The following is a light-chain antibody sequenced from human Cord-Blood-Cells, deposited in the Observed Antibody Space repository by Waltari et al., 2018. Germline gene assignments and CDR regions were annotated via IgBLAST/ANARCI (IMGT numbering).Light chain of an antibody. Sequence: IQMTQSPSSLSASVGDRVTITCRANQSISSYLNWDQQKPGKAPKLLIYAASSLQSGVPSRFSGSGSGTDFTRTISSRQPEDFATYYCQQSYSTSDTCGQGTKLEIK. CDR3: QQSYSTSDT. J-gene: IGKJ2*01. V-gene: IGKV1-39*01. CDR2: AAS. CDR1: QSISSY.